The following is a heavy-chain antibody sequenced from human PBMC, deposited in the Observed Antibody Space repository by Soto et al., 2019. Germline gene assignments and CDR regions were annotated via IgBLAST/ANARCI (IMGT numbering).Heavy chain of an antibody. CDR2: ISYDGSDK. CDR1: GFTFSSYA. V-gene: IGHV3-30-3*01. D-gene: IGHD3-3*01. J-gene: IGHJ6*02. CDR3: ARDSRQIRFLEWLFYYYYGMDV. Sequence: GWSLRLSCAASGFTFSSYAMHWVRQAPGKGLEWVAVISYDGSDKYYADSVKGRFTISRDNSKNTLYLQMNSLRAEDTAVYYCARDSRQIRFLEWLFYYYYGMDVWGQGTTVIVSS.